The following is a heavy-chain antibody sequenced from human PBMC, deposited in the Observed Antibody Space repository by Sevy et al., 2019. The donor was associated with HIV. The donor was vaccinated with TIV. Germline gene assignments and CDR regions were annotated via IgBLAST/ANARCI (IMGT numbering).Heavy chain of an antibody. J-gene: IGHJ4*02. V-gene: IGHV4-4*02. CDR3: ARIANFWSGYDETRVFDY. CDR2: IYYSGNA. D-gene: IGHD3-3*01. CDR1: GGSISSNNW. Sequence: SETLSLTCAVSGGSISSNNWWSWVRQPPGKGLEWIGEIYYSGNANYNPSLKSRLTISVDKSKNQFSLKLRSVTAADTAVYYCARIANFWSGYDETRVFDYWGQGTLVTVSS.